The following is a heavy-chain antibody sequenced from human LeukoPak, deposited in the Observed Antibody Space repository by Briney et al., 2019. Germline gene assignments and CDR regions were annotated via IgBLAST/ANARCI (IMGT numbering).Heavy chain of an antibody. Sequence: SETLSLTCTVSGGSISSSYYWGWIRQPPGKGLEWIGSIYYSGSTYYNPSLKSRVTISVDTSKNQFSLKLSSVTAADTAVYYCATNSGAMVFDYWGQGTLVTVSS. V-gene: IGHV4-39*07. CDR3: ATNSGAMVFDY. CDR2: IYYSGST. CDR1: GGSISSSYY. D-gene: IGHD5-12*01. J-gene: IGHJ4*02.